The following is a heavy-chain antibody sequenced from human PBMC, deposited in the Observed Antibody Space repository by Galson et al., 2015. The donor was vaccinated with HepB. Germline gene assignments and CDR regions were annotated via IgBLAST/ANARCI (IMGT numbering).Heavy chain of an antibody. D-gene: IGHD3-10*01. CDR1: GFTFSNAW. CDR2: IKSKTDGGTT. V-gene: IGHV3-15*01. Sequence: LRLSCAASGFTFSNAWMSWVRQAPGKGLEWVGRIKSKTDGGTTDYAAPVKGRFTISRDDSKNTLYLQMNSLKTEDTAVYYCTTDYYGSGSYYRDYYYYMDVWGKGTTVTVSS. CDR3: TTDYYGSGSYYRDYYYYMDV. J-gene: IGHJ6*03.